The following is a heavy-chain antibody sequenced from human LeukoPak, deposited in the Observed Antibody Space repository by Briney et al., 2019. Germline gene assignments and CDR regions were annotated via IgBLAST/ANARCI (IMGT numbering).Heavy chain of an antibody. V-gene: IGHV4-59*01. CDR2: ISYGGST. D-gene: IGHD1-26*01. CDR3: ARDRRVGATTDYFDY. Sequence: PSETLSLTCTVSGGSISSYYWSWIRQPPGKGLEWIGYISYGGSTNYNPSLKSRVTISVGTSKNQFSLRLSSVTAADTAVYYCARDRRVGATTDYFDYWGQGTLVTVSS. CDR1: GGSISSYY. J-gene: IGHJ4*02.